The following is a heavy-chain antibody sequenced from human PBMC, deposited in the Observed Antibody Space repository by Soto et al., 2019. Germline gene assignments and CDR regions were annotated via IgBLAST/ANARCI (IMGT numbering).Heavy chain of an antibody. CDR3: VREGRNIGDKSGILQRPFDR. D-gene: IGHD3-10*01. Sequence: PGGSLRLSCEASGFTFSDYYLSWIRQAPGKGLEWVSYISTTSTYTDYADSVKGRFTVSRDNAKNSMILQMNSLRTEDTAVYFCVREGRNIGDKSGILQRPFDRWGLGTLVTVYS. V-gene: IGHV3-11*06. CDR2: ISTTSTYT. CDR1: GFTFSDYY. J-gene: IGHJ4*02.